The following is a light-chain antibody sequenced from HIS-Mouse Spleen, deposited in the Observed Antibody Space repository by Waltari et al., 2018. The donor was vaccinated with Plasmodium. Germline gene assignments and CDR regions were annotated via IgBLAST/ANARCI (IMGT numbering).Light chain of an antibody. J-gene: IGLJ3*02. CDR1: KLGDKY. V-gene: IGLV3-1*01. Sequence: SYELTQPPSVSVSPGQTASIPCSGAKLGDKYACWYQQKPGQSPVLVIYQDSKLPSGIPERFSGSNSGNTATLTISGTQAMDEADYYCQAWDSSTWVFGGGTKLTVL. CDR2: QDS. CDR3: QAWDSSTWV.